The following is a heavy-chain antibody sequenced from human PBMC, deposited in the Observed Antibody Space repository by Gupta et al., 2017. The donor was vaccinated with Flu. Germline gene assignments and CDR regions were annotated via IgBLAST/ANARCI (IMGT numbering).Heavy chain of an antibody. Sequence: EVQLLESGGNLIQPGGSLRLSCAASGFTFVSYAMSWVRQAPGKGLEWVSAISASGVTYYADSVMGRFTFSRDSSKDTVYLQMNSLRAEDTAVYYCARGGYASNWYFDSWGQGTLVTVSS. CDR1: GFTFVSYA. CDR3: ARGGYASNWYFDS. D-gene: IGHD6-13*01. V-gene: IGHV3-23*01. J-gene: IGHJ4*02. CDR2: ISASGVT.